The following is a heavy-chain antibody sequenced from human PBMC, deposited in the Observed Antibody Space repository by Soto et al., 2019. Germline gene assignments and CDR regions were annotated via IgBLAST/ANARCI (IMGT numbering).Heavy chain of an antibody. CDR1: GFSLSTSGVG. CDR2: IFWDDDK. Sequence: QITLKESGPTLVKPTQTLTLTCSFSGFSLSTSGVGVGWIRQPPGKALECLALIFWDDDKRYIPSLQTRLTNTMHTSNTQVVLTMTNMDPVDTATHSCAHYSYSDTSGSCVHGAFAVWGQGTMVTVSS. J-gene: IGHJ3*01. V-gene: IGHV2-5*02. D-gene: IGHD3-22*01. CDR3: AHYSYSDTSGSCVHGAFAV.